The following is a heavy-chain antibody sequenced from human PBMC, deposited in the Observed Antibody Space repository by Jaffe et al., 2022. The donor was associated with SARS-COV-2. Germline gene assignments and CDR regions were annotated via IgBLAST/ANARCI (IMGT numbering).Heavy chain of an antibody. J-gene: IGHJ5*02. CDR2: IVGSGGST. CDR3: ARDLTQQISGSYYEGWFAP. V-gene: IGHV3-23*01. CDR1: GFTFSSYA. D-gene: IGHD1-26*01. Sequence: EVQLLESGGGLVQPGGSLRLSCAASGFTFSSYAMSWVRQAPGKGLEWVSAIVGSGGSTYFADSAKGRFTISRDNSKNTLYLQMNSLRAEDTAVYYCARDLTQQISGSYYEGWFAPWGQGTLVTVSS.